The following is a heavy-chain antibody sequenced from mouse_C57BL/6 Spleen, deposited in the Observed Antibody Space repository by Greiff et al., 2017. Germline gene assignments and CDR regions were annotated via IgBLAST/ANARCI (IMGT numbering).Heavy chain of an antibody. J-gene: IGHJ2*01. V-gene: IGHV1-5*01. CDR3: TRDYGSSYTFDY. CDR1: GYTFTSYW. Sequence: VQLQQSGTVLARPGASVKMSCKTSGYTFTSYWMHWVKQRPGQGLEWIGAIYPGNSDTSYNQKFKGKAKLTAVTSASTAYMELSSRTNEDSAVYYCTRDYGSSYTFDYWGQGTTLTVSS. CDR2: IYPGNSDT. D-gene: IGHD1-1*01.